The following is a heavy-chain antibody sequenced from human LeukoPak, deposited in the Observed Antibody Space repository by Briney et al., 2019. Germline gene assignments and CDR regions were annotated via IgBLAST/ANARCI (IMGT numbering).Heavy chain of an antibody. CDR2: IYTSGST. Sequence: SETLSLTCTVSGGSISSYYWSWIRQPAGKGLEWIGRIYTSGSTNYNPSLKSRVTMSVDTSKNQFSLKLSSVTAADTAVYYCARGKPIAATTPFDYWGQGTLVTVSS. V-gene: IGHV4-4*07. CDR1: GGSISSYY. CDR3: ARGKPIAATTPFDY. J-gene: IGHJ4*02. D-gene: IGHD1-26*01.